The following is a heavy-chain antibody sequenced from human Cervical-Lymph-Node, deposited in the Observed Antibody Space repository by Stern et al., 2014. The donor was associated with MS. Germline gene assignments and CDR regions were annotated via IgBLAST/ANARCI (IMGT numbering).Heavy chain of an antibody. D-gene: IGHD4/OR15-4a*01. J-gene: IGHJ6*02. Sequence: MQLVQSGAEGKKPGASVNVSCKASGYTFTGYYIHWVRQAPGQGLEWMGRSNPHRGGTKYAQKFQGRVTMTRDPSISTANMELNRLRPDDTAVYYCARGPTDYGHYYVYGMDVWGRGTTVTVSS. V-gene: IGHV1-2*06. CDR2: SNPHRGGT. CDR3: ARGPTDYGHYYVYGMDV. CDR1: GYTFTGYY.